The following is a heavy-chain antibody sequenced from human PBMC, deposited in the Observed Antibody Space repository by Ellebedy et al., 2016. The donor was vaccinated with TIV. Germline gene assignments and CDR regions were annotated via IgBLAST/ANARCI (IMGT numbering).Heavy chain of an antibody. CDR3: ARFVDGDYEDY. CDR2: ISGYNGNT. J-gene: IGHJ4*02. D-gene: IGHD4-17*01. CDR1: GYTFTNYG. V-gene: IGHV1-18*04. Sequence: AASVKVSCKASGYTFTNYGISWVRQAPGQGLEWMGWISGYNGNTYSAQKLQGRVTMTTDTSTSTAYMELRSLRYDDTALYYCARFVDGDYEDYWGQGALVTVSS.